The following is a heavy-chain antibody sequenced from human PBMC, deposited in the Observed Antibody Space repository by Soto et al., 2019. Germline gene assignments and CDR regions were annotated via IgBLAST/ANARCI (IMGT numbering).Heavy chain of an antibody. CDR2: INPNSGGT. D-gene: IGHD3-3*02. Sequence: VQLVQSGAEVKKPGASVKVSCKASGYTFTGYYMHWVRQAPGQGLEWMGWINPNSGGTNYAQKFQGRVTMTRDTSISTAYMELSRLRSDDTAVYYCAREILVLLAIENWFDPWGQGTLVTVSS. CDR1: GYTFTGYY. V-gene: IGHV1-2*02. J-gene: IGHJ5*02. CDR3: AREILVLLAIENWFDP.